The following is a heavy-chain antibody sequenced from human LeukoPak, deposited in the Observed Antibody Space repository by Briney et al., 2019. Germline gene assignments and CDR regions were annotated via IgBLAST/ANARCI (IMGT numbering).Heavy chain of an antibody. CDR1: GGSISSGGYY. J-gene: IGHJ5*02. CDR3: ARDSRIAVAGTFGPNAGYNWFDP. D-gene: IGHD6-19*01. Sequence: SQTLSLTCTVSGGSISSGGYYWSWIRQHPGKGLEWIGYIYYSGSTYYNPSLKSRVTISVDTSKNQFSLKLSSVTAADTAVYYCARDSRIAVAGTFGPNAGYNWFDPWGQGTLVTVSS. V-gene: IGHV4-31*03. CDR2: IYYSGST.